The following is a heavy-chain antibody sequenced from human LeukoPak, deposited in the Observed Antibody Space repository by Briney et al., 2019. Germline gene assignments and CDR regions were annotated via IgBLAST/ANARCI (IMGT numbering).Heavy chain of an antibody. D-gene: IGHD3-10*01. CDR1: GCSLSSYY. CDR3: ARGDGSTMIRGVSRYGWLDP. V-gene: IGHV4-4*07. Sequence: SGTLTLTCRVSGCSLSSYYWTWIRQPAGKGLEWIGRIFTTGSTNYNPSLMSRVTMSVDTFKNQVALKMRSVTAADTALYYCARGDGSTMIRGVSRYGWLDPWGQGTLVTVSS. J-gene: IGHJ5*02. CDR2: IFTTGST.